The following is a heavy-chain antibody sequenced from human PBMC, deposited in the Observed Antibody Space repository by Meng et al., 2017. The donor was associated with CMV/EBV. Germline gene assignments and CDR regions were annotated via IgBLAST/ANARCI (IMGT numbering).Heavy chain of an antibody. CDR3: KGDSARPDYYYGMDV. V-gene: IGHV4-34*01. D-gene: IGHD6-6*01. CDR2: INHSGST. CDR1: GGSFSGYY. J-gene: IGHJ6*02. Sequence: SQTRSLTGAVYGGSFSGYYWSWIRQPPGKGLEWIGEINHSGSTNYNPSLKSRVTISVDTSKNQFSLKLSSVTAADTAVYYCKGDSARPDYYYGMDVWGQGTTVTVS.